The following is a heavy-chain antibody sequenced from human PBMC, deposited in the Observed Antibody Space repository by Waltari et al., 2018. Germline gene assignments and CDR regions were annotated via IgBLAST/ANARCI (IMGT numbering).Heavy chain of an antibody. Sequence: QVQLQESGPGLVKPSETLSLTCTVSGDSMNSYYWTWIRQPAGKGLEWLGRFYDRGGTAYNPSLGSRVTMSVETSKNQFSLKLTSVTAADTAVYYCVRDPVNPRGLFDHWGQGALVTVSS. CDR2: FYDRGGT. CDR3: VRDPVNPRGLFDH. CDR1: GDSMNSYY. V-gene: IGHV4-4*07. J-gene: IGHJ4*02. D-gene: IGHD3-10*01.